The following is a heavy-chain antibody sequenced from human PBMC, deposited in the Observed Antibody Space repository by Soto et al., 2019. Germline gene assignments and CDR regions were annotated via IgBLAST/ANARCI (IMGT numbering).Heavy chain of an antibody. Sequence: EVQVLEYGGGLVQPGGSLRLSCAATGFTFSDFAMSWVRQAPGKGLEWVSRIYGGGNGPHYADSVKGRVTISRDNSKNTLYLQMNSLRAEDTAVYYCAKIEGMDPWAYCFDYWGQGTRVTGSS. D-gene: IGHD2-2*03. J-gene: IGHJ4*02. CDR3: AKIEGMDPWAYCFDY. CDR1: GFTFSDFA. V-gene: IGHV3-23*01. CDR2: IYGGGNGP.